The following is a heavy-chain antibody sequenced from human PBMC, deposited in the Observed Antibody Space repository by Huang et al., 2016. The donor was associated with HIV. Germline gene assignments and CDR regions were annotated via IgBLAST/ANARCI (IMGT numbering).Heavy chain of an antibody. V-gene: IGHV3-7*01. CDR2: IRQDGSEK. D-gene: IGHD2-8*01. CDR3: ATKADAMDV. CDR1: TVTFSAYW. Sequence: LAESGGGLVRPGGSLRLSCAGSTVTFSAYWMTWVRQSPGQGLEGVGSIRQDGSEKNYVDSVEGRFNISRDNGKKLLFLEMRSLGVDDTAVYFCATKADAMDVWGQGTTVIVSS. J-gene: IGHJ6*02.